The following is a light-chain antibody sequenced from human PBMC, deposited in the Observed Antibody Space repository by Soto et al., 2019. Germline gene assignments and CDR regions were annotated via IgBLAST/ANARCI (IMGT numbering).Light chain of an antibody. Sequence: DIQMTQSPSSLSASVGDRVTITCRASQSISSYLNWYQQKPGKAPKLLIYKASSLESGVPSRFSGSGSGTEFTLTISSLQPDDFATYYCQQYNSYSRTFGQGTKV. J-gene: IGKJ1*01. CDR1: QSISSY. CDR2: KAS. CDR3: QQYNSYSRT. V-gene: IGKV1-5*03.